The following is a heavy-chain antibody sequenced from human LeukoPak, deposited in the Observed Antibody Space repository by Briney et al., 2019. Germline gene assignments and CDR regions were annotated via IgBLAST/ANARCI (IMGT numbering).Heavy chain of an antibody. CDR3: AKTSRWERDYFDY. D-gene: IGHD5-24*01. V-gene: IGHV3-23*01. CDR2: MSGVGGNT. Sequence: GGSLRLSCAGSGFIFSSYAMSWVRQAPGKGLEWVSAMSGVGGNTFYTDSVRGRFTISRDNSKNTLYLQMNSLRAEDTAIYYCAKTSRWERDYFDYWGKGTLVTVSS. J-gene: IGHJ4*02. CDR1: GFIFSSYA.